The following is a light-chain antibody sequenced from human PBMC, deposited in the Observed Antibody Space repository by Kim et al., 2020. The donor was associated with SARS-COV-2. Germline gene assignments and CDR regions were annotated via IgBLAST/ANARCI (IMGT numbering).Light chain of an antibody. CDR1: RNSDTS. Sequence: LSASVGNSVTIACRASRNSDTSWAWFQQKTGKAPKLLFYEASAIENGVPSRFSGSGSGSEFTLTISGLQPDDFETYFYHQYYEFSNFGQGTKLEI. V-gene: IGKV1-5*03. CDR2: EAS. CDR3: HQYYEFSN. J-gene: IGKJ2*01.